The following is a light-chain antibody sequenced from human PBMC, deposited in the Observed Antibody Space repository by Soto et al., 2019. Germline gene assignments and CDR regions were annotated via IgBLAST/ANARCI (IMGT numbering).Light chain of an antibody. CDR2: GAS. CDR3: QKYGTWPET. CDR1: QSVSSN. Sequence: EIVMTQSPATLSVSPGEGASLSCRASQSVSSNLAWYQQKPGQAPRLLIFGASTRATGVPARFSGSRSGTDLTLTIISAQSEDFAIYQCQKYGTWPETFGQWTKVESK. V-gene: IGKV3-15*01. J-gene: IGKJ1*01.